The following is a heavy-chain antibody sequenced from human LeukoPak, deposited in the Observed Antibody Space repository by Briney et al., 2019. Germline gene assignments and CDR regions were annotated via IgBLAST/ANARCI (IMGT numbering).Heavy chain of an antibody. CDR1: GFTFSSYS. V-gene: IGHV3-21*01. D-gene: IGHD3-10*01. Sequence: GGSLRLSCAASGFTFSSYSMNWVRQAPGKGLEWVSSISSSSSYIYYADSVKGRFTISRDNAKSSLYLQMNSLRAEDTAVYYCARESTMVRGVITQHFDYWGQGTLVTVSS. CDR2: ISSSSSYI. CDR3: ARESTMVRGVITQHFDY. J-gene: IGHJ4*02.